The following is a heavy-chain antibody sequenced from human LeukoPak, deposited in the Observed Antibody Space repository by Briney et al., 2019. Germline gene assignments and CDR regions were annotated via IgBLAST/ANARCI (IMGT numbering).Heavy chain of an antibody. D-gene: IGHD3-10*01. CDR1: GGSINTPNYY. V-gene: IGHV4-39*07. Sequence: PSETLSLTCTVSGGSINTPNYYWGWIRQPPGKGLEWIGSVDHSGGTYYNPSLRSRVSISVDTSKNQFSLKLGSVTAADTAVYSCAGFTFFRGVITFDYWGQGTLVTVSS. CDR2: VDHSGGT. J-gene: IGHJ4*02. CDR3: AGFTFFRGVITFDY.